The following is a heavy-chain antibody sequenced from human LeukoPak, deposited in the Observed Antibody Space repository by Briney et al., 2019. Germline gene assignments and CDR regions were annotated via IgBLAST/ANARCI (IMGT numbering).Heavy chain of an antibody. CDR2: LYYSGST. Sequence: SETLSLTCTVSGGSISSGDYYWSWIRQPPGKGLEWIGYLYYSGSTYYNPSLKSRVTISVDTSKNQFSLKLSSVTAADTAVYYCARGYDFWTGYYFWYFDYWGQGTLVTVSS. J-gene: IGHJ4*02. D-gene: IGHD3-3*01. CDR3: ARGYDFWTGYYFWYFDY. CDR1: GGSISSGDYY. V-gene: IGHV4-30-4*08.